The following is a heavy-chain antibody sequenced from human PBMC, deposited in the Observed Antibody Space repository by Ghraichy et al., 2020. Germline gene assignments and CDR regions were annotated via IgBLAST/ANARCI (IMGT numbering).Heavy chain of an antibody. CDR1: GFTFSDSA. CDR2: IRTKANNYAT. Sequence: GGSLRLSCAASGFTFSDSAVHWVRLASGKGLEWVGHIRTKANNYATAYVASLKGRFTISRDDSKNTAFLQMNSLKTDDTAMYYCHQKVYGIVGPTFEDYWGQGTLVTVSS. V-gene: IGHV3-73*01. CDR3: HQKVYGIVGPTFEDY. D-gene: IGHD1-26*01. J-gene: IGHJ4*02.